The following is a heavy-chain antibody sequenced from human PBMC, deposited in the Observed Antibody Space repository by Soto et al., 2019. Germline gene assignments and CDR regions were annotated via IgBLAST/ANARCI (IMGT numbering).Heavy chain of an antibody. D-gene: IGHD2-2*01. Sequence: PSETLSLTCTVSGGSIGSSSYYWGWIRQPPGKGLEWIGRIYTSGSTNYNPSLKSRVTMSVDTSKNQFSLKLSSVTAADTAVYYCARGRKVPAALGIYGMDVWGQGTTVTVSS. J-gene: IGHJ6*02. CDR1: GGSIGSSSYY. CDR3: ARGRKVPAALGIYGMDV. CDR2: IYTSGST. V-gene: IGHV4-39*07.